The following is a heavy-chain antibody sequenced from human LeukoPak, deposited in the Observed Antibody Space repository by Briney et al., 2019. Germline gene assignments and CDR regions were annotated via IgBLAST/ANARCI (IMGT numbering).Heavy chain of an antibody. D-gene: IGHD3-22*01. Sequence: GGSLRLSCAASGFTVSSNFMSWVRQAPGKGLEWVSVIYSGGSTYYADSVKGRFTISRDNSKNTLYLQMNSLRAEDTAVYYCARGDYYDSSGYRDWGQGTLVTVSS. V-gene: IGHV3-66*01. J-gene: IGHJ4*02. CDR3: ARGDYYDSSGYRD. CDR1: GFTVSSNF. CDR2: IYSGGST.